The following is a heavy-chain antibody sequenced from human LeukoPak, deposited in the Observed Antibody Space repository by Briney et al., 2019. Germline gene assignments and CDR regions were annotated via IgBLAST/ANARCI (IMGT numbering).Heavy chain of an antibody. D-gene: IGHD3-10*01. J-gene: IGHJ6*04. Sequence: ASVKVCCNAAGGTFSSYAISWVRQAPGQGLEWMGGIIPIFGTANYAQKFQGRVTITADESTSTAYMELSSLRSEDTAVYYCARDRVLGDTIGYYYGMDVWGKGTTVTVSS. CDR3: ARDRVLGDTIGYYYGMDV. V-gene: IGHV1-69*13. CDR2: IIPIFGTA. CDR1: GGTFSSYA.